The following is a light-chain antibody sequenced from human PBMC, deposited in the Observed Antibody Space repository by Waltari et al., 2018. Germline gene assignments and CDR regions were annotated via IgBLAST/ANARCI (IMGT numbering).Light chain of an antibody. CDR3: QQYDNWPLT. CDR2: DAS. J-gene: IGKJ5*01. Sequence: ETVMTQSPATLSVYPGERATLSCRASQRIKNNLAWYQQKGGQAPRLLLFDASTRATGSSARFSGSGYWTEFTLTISSLQSEDFAVYYCQQYDNWPLTFGQGTRLDIK. V-gene: IGKV3-15*01. CDR1: QRIKNN.